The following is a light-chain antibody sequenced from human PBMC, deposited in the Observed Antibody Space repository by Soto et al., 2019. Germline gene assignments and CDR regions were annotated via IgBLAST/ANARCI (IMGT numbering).Light chain of an antibody. CDR2: GAS. J-gene: IGKJ1*01. Sequence: EIVFTQSRGTLSLSPGERATLSCRAMQSVSSNYITWYQQKPGQAPRRLIFGASSRATGIPDRFSGSGSGTDFTLTISRLEPEDFAVYYCQQYGSSPSTFGQGTKVDIK. CDR3: QQYGSSPST. V-gene: IGKV3-20*01. CDR1: QSVSSNY.